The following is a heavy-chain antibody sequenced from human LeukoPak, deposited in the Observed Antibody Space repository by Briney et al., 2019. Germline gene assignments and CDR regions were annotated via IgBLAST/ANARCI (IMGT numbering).Heavy chain of an antibody. Sequence: SETLSLTCTVSGGSISSYYWSWIRQPPGKGLEWIGYIYYSGSTNYNPSLKSRVTISVDTSKNQFSLKLSSVTAADSAVYYCARLTRLSTSPDRYYLDYWGQGTLVTVSS. CDR2: IYYSGST. V-gene: IGHV4-59*08. CDR1: GGSISSYY. J-gene: IGHJ4*02. D-gene: IGHD6-6*01. CDR3: ARLTRLSTSPDRYYLDY.